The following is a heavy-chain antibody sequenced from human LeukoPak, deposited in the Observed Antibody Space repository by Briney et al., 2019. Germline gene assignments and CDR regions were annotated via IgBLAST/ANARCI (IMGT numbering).Heavy chain of an antibody. D-gene: IGHD3-10*01. V-gene: IGHV4-31*03. CDR3: ASTSMVRGVLYGMDV. J-gene: IGHJ6*02. CDR2: IYYSGST. CDR1: GGSISSGGYY. Sequence: PSETLSLTCTVSGGSISSGGYYWSWIRQHPGKGLEWIGYIYYSGSTYYNPSLKSRVTISVDTSKNQFSLKLSSVTAADMAVYYCASTSMVRGVLYGMDVWGQGTTVTVSS.